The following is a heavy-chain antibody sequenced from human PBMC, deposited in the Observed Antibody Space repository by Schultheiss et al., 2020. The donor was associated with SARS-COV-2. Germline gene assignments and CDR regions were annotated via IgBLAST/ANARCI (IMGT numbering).Heavy chain of an antibody. V-gene: IGHV3-23*01. J-gene: IGHJ4*02. CDR3: AKXXSCGSCXXX. Sequence: GESLKISCAASGFTFSSYAMSWVXQXXGXGLXGXSAISGSGGSTYYADSVKGRFTISRDNSKNTLYLQMNSLRAXDTAXYXCAKXXSCGSCXXXWGQGTL. CDR2: ISGSGGST. D-gene: IGHD2-15*01. CDR1: GFTFSSYA.